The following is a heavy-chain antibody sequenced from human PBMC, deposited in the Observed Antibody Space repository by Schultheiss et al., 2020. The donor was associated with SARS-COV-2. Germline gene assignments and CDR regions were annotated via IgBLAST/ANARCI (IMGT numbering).Heavy chain of an antibody. CDR1: GGSFSDFY. Sequence: GGSLRLSCAVYGGSFSDFYWSWIRQPPGKGLEWVSAISGSGGSTYYADSVKGRFTISRDNAKNSLYLQMNSLRAEDTAVYYCARDSSKRTTIFAMVPHRYMDVWGKGITVTVSS. CDR3: ARDSSKRTTIFAMVPHRYMDV. D-gene: IGHD3-3*01. CDR2: ISGSGGST. V-gene: IGHV3-11*01. J-gene: IGHJ6*03.